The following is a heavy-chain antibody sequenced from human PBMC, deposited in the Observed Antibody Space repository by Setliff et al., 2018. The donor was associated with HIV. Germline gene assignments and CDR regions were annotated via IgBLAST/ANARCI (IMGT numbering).Heavy chain of an antibody. D-gene: IGHD3-22*01. V-gene: IGHV4-4*02. CDR1: GGSISSNW. J-gene: IGHJ4*02. CDR3: GGNGYYSIDY. Sequence: SETLSLTCTVSGGSISSNWWSWVRQSPGKGLEWIGEIYHSGSTHYNPALQSRVTISVDKSKSQFSLKLNSVTAADTAVYYCGGNGYYSIDYWGQGTLVTVSS. CDR2: IYHSGST.